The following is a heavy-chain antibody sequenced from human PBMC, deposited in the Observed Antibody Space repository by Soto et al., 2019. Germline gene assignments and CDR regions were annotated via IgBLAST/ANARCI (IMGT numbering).Heavy chain of an antibody. CDR1: GYIFHNYW. Sequence: XESLEPYRQCRGYIFHNYWMGGVRQMPGKGLEWLGIIYPGDSNIRYNPSFQGQVTISADKSLSTTYLHWSSLKASDTAMYYCARQGYFDYWGQGTMVTVSS. V-gene: IGHV5-51*01. J-gene: IGHJ4*02. CDR2: IYPGDSNI. CDR3: ARQGYFDY.